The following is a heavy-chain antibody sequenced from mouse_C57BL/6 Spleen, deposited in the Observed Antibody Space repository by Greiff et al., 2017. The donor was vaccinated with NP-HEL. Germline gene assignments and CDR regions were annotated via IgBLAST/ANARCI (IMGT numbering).Heavy chain of an antibody. V-gene: IGHV1-53*01. CDR1: GYTFTSYW. J-gene: IGHJ4*01. Sequence: QVQLQQPGTELVKPGASVKLSCKASGYTFTSYWMHWVKQRPGQGLEWIGNINPSNGGTNYNEKFKSKATLTVDKSSSTAYMQLSSLTSEDSAVHYCARPIPYGSSSYYYAMDYWGQGTSVTVSS. CDR3: ARPIPYGSSSYYYAMDY. D-gene: IGHD1-1*01. CDR2: INPSNGGT.